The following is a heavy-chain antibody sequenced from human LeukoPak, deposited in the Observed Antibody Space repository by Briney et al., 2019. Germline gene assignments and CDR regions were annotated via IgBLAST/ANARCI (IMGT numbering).Heavy chain of an antibody. J-gene: IGHJ4*02. Sequence: PGGSLSLSCAASGFTFSDYYMTWLRQAPGKGLEWLSYISGNSRHTDYADSVKGRFIISRDNAKNSLYLQMNGLRVEDTAVYYCARNSYSLAAAGKSDYWGQGTLVTVSS. CDR3: ARNSYSLAAAGKSDY. D-gene: IGHD6-13*01. CDR2: ISGNSRHT. CDR1: GFTFSDYY. V-gene: IGHV3-11*06.